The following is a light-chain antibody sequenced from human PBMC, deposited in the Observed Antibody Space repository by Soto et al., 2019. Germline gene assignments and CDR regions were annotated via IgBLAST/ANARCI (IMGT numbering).Light chain of an antibody. V-gene: IGLV1-44*01. CDR1: VSSIGTNT. Sequence: QSVLTQPPSASGTPGQRVTISCSGSVSSIGTNTVNWYRQLPGTAPKLLIYGNNQRPSGVPDRFSGSKSGTSASLGISGLQSEDEADYYCAAWHGSLNNVLFGGGTKLTVL. CDR2: GNN. J-gene: IGLJ2*01. CDR3: AAWHGSLNNVL.